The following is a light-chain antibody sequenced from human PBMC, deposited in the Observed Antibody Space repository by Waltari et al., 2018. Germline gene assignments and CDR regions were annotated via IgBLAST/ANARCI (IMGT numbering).Light chain of an antibody. CDR2: GNN. CDR1: SSNIGAHYD. Sequence: QSVLTQPPSVSGAPGQRVTISCTGSSSNIGAHYDVHWYQQLPGTAPKLLIYGNNNRPSGVPDRFSGAKSGTSASLAITGLQAEDEADYYCQSYDSSLSGFWVFGGGTKLTVL. CDR3: QSYDSSLSGFWV. J-gene: IGLJ3*02. V-gene: IGLV1-40*01.